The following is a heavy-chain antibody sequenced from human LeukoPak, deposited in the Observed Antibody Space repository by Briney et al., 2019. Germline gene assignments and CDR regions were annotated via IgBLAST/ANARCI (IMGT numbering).Heavy chain of an antibody. D-gene: IGHD2-15*01. J-gene: IGHJ5*02. CDR2: IIPIFGTA. Sequence: ASVKVSCKASGYTFTSYDINWVRQAPGQGLEWMGGIIPIFGTANYAQKFQGRVTITTDESTSTAYMELSSLRSEDTAVYYCARDRCSGGSCYDFLGFDPWGQGTLVTVSS. CDR3: ARDRCSGGSCYDFLGFDP. CDR1: GYTFTSYD. V-gene: IGHV1-69*05.